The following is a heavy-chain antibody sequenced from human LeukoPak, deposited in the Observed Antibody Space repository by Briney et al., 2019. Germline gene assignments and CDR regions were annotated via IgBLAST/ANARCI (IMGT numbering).Heavy chain of an antibody. Sequence: GASVKVSCKASGYSFTNYYIHWVRQAPGQGPEWMGMINPSDSSATYPQKFQGRVTMTRDTSTSTVYMELSSLRSEDTAVYYCGRAFIVVKAAAINGPINWFDPWGQGTLVTVSS. V-gene: IGHV1-46*01. D-gene: IGHD2-2*02. CDR2: INPSDSSA. J-gene: IGHJ5*02. CDR1: GYSFTNYY. CDR3: GRAFIVVKAAAINGPINWFDP.